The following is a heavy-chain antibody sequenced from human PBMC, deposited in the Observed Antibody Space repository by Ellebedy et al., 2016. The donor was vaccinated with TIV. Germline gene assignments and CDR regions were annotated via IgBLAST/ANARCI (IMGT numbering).Heavy chain of an antibody. CDR3: AKVLRGPYSSSFYYYGVDV. V-gene: IGHV3-23*01. CDR1: GFTFSSYT. Sequence: GESLKISCAASGFTFSSYTMIWVRQAPHKGLEWVSGISGSGRSTYYADYVKGRFAISIDSSTNTLDLQMNRLTVEETALYYCAKVLRGPYSSSFYYYGVDVWGQGTMVTVSS. D-gene: IGHD6-13*01. CDR2: ISGSGRST. J-gene: IGHJ6*02.